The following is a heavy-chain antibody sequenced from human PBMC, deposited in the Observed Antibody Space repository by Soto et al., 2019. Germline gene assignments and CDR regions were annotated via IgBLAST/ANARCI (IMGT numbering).Heavy chain of an antibody. Sequence: GGSLRLSCAASGFTFSSYSMNWVRQAPGKGLEWVSYISSSSSTIYYADSVKGRFTISRDNAKNSLYLQMNSLRAEDTAVYYWARDLTDSSGTFDYWGQGTLVTVSS. CDR2: ISSSSSTI. D-gene: IGHD6-19*01. CDR1: GFTFSSYS. CDR3: ARDLTDSSGTFDY. J-gene: IGHJ4*02. V-gene: IGHV3-48*01.